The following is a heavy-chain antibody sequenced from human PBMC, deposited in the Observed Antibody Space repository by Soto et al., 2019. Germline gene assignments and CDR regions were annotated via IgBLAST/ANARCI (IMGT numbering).Heavy chain of an antibody. CDR1: GGTFSSYT. CDR2: IIPILGIA. Sequence: VASVKVSWKASGGTFSSYTISWVRQAPGQGLEWMGRIIPILGIANYAQKFQGRVTITADKSTSTAYMELSSLRSEDTAVYYCASNWNPDAFDIWGQGTMVTVSS. D-gene: IGHD1-1*01. CDR3: ASNWNPDAFDI. J-gene: IGHJ3*02. V-gene: IGHV1-69*02.